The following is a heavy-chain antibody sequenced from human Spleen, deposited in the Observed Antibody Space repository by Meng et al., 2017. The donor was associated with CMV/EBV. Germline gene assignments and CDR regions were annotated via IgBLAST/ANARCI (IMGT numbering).Heavy chain of an antibody. V-gene: IGHV3-23*01. CDR2: ISGSGSGT. D-gene: IGHD2-2*01. J-gene: IGHJ1*01. Sequence: GESLRLSCTASGFTFTSYAVSWVRQAPGKGLEWVSAISGSGSGTYYADSVKGRFTISRDNSKNTLYLQMSSLRADDTAVYYCAKGGPAAPDPRYFQHWGQGTLVTVSP. CDR3: AKGGPAAPDPRYFQH. CDR1: GFTFTSYA.